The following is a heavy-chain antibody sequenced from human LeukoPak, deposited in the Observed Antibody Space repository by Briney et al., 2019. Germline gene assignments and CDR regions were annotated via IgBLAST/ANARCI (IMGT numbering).Heavy chain of an antibody. CDR1: NDSISNYY. CDR3: ARVRDPRYNFFYS. D-gene: IGHD1-14*01. CDR2: INTSGTT. Sequence: SETLSLTCTVSNDSISNYYWTWIRQPAGKGLEWIGRINTSGTTNYNPSLRSRVTMSIDTSKNYFSLKVTSVTAADTAVYYCARVRDPRYNFFYSWGQGIQVTVSS. J-gene: IGHJ4*02. V-gene: IGHV4-4*07.